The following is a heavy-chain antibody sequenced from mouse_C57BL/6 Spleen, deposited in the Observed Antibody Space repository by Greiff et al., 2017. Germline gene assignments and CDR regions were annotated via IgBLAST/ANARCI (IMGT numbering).Heavy chain of an antibody. J-gene: IGHJ3*01. CDR1: GFTFSDYG. CDR3: ARGDYGRSWFAY. Sequence: EVQRVESGGGLVKPGGSLKLSCAASGFTFSDYGMHWVRQAPEKGLEWVAYISSGSSTIYYADTVKGRFTISRDNAKNTLFLQMTSLRSEDTAMYYCARGDYGRSWFAYWGQGTLVTVSA. CDR2: ISSGSSTI. D-gene: IGHD1-2*01. V-gene: IGHV5-17*01.